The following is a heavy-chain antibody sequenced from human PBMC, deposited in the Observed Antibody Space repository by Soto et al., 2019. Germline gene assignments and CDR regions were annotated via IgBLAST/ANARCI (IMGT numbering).Heavy chain of an antibody. CDR1: GYTFTSYA. V-gene: IGHV1-18*01. J-gene: IGHJ4*02. Sequence: QVQLVQSGAEVKKPGASVKVSCKASGYTFTSYAISWVRQAPGQGLGWMGWISASNGNTNYAQKLHGKVTMTTETPTSTAYMELRSGISDDTAGYYCARDLPPVDYWGQGTLVTVSS. CDR3: ARDLPPVDY. CDR2: ISASNGNT.